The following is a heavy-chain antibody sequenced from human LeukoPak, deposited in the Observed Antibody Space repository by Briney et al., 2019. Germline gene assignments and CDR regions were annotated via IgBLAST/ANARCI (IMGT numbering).Heavy chain of an antibody. J-gene: IGHJ4*02. V-gene: IGHV3-30*18. CDR3: AKGMRIGGYDFLFGY. CDR2: ISYDGSNK. D-gene: IGHD5-12*01. Sequence: PGGSLRLSCAASGFTFSSYGMHWVRQAPGKGLEWVAVISYDGSNKYYADSVKGRFTISRDNSKNTLYLQMNSLRAEDTAVYYCAKGMRIGGYDFLFGYWGQGTLVTVSS. CDR1: GFTFSSYG.